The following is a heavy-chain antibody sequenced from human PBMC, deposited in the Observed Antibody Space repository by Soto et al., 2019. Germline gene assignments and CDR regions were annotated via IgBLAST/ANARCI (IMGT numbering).Heavy chain of an antibody. V-gene: IGHV3-30-3*01. CDR1: GFTFSSYA. CDR2: ISYDGSNK. D-gene: IGHD6-6*01. J-gene: IGHJ6*02. CDR3: ARDRIAARHSNSCYYGMDV. Sequence: QVQLVESGGGVVQPGRSLRLSCAASGFTFSSYAMHWVRQAPGKGLEWVAVISYDGSNKYYADSVKGRFTISRDNSKNTLYLQMNSLRAEGTAVYYWARDRIAARHSNSCYYGMDVWGQGTTVTVSS.